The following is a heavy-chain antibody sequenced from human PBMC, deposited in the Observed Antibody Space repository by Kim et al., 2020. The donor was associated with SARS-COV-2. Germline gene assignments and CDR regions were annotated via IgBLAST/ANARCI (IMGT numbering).Heavy chain of an antibody. CDR2: IIPIFGTA. CDR3: AREIVGNCSGGSCYSFN. D-gene: IGHD2-15*01. J-gene: IGHJ4*02. CDR1: GGTFSSYA. V-gene: IGHV1-69*13. Sequence: SVKVSCKASGGTFSSYAISWVRQAPGQGLEWMGGIIPIFGTANYAQKFQGRVTITADESTSTAYMELSSLRSEDTAVYYCAREIVGNCSGGSCYSFNWGQGTLVTVSS.